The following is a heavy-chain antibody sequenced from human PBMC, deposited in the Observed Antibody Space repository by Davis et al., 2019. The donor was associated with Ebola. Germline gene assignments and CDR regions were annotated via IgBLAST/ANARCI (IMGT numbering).Heavy chain of an antibody. CDR1: GFTFSSYW. V-gene: IGHV3-74*01. CDR2: INSDGSST. J-gene: IGHJ6*02. Sequence: HTAGSLTLSCAASGFTFSSYWMHWVRQAPGKGLVWVSRINSDGSSTSYADSVKGRFTISRDNAKNTLYLQMNSLRAEDTAVYYCARERQLWGYYYYGMDVWGQGTTVTVSS. CDR3: ARERQLWGYYYYGMDV. D-gene: IGHD6-6*01.